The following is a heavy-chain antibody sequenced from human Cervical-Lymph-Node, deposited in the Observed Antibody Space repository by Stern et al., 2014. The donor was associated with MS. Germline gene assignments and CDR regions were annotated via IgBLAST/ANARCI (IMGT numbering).Heavy chain of an antibody. CDR3: ARNWRGVGSTAYDY. D-gene: IGHD1-26*01. CDR1: GYTFTTYY. V-gene: IGHV1-46*01. Sequence: DQLVESGAEVEKPGASVKVSCKASGYTFTTYYMHWVRQAPGQGLEWMGMINPSGGSTTYAQKFQGRVTMTRDTSTSTVYMELSNLRSEDTAVYYCARNWRGVGSTAYDYWGQGTLVTVSS. CDR2: INPSGGST. J-gene: IGHJ4*02.